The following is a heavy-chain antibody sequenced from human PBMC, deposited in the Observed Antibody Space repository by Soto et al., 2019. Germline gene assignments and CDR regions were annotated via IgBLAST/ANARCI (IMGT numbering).Heavy chain of an antibody. D-gene: IGHD2-8*01. CDR1: AGSVSSGSYY. V-gene: IGHV4-61*01. CDR2: IYYSGST. CDR3: ARDGYAMNYSYYVMDV. Sequence: SETLSLTCTLSAGSVSSGSYYWSWIRQPPGKGLEWIGYIYYSGSTNYNPSLKSRVTISVDTSKNQFSLKLSSVTATDTAVYYCARDGYAMNYSYYVMDVWGQGITVTVSS. J-gene: IGHJ6*02.